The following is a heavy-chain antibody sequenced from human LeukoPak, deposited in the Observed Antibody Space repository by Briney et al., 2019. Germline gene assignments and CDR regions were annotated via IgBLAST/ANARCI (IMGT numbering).Heavy chain of an antibody. J-gene: IGHJ4*02. V-gene: IGHV3-48*04. CDR2: ISSSSSTI. D-gene: IGHD1-26*01. Sequence: GGSLRLSCAASGFTFSSYSMNWVRQAPGKGLEWVSYISSSSSTIYYADSVKGRFTISRDNAKNSLYLQMNSLRAEDTAVYYCARDLSWELRAHFDSWGQGTLVTVSS. CDR1: GFTFSSYS. CDR3: ARDLSWELRAHFDS.